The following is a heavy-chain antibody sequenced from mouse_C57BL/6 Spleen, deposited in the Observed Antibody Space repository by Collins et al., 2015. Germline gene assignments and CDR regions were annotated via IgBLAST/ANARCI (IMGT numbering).Heavy chain of an antibody. Sequence: QVQLQQPGAGLVKPGASVKLSCKASGYIFSTYWMHWVKQRPGQGLEWIGMIHPNSGSTNYNEKFKSKATLTVDRSSSTAYMQFSSLTSEDSAVYYCARSRGNYFDYWGQGTTLTVSS. J-gene: IGHJ2*01. V-gene: IGHV1-64*01. CDR2: IHPNSGST. CDR3: ARSRGNYFDY. CDR1: GYIFSTYW.